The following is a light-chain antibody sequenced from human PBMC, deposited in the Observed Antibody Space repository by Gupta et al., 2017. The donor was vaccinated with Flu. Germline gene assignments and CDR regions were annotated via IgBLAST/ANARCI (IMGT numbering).Light chain of an antibody. CDR1: SGINVGTYR. CDR2: YKSDADN. J-gene: IGLJ3*02. CDR3: TIWHGSTWV. V-gene: IGLV5-45*02. Sequence: CTLRSGINVGTYRIYWYQQKPGSPPQYRLRYKSDADNRQGSGVPSRFSGSKDASANEGILLISGLQSEDEADYYCTIWHGSTWVFGGGTKLIVL.